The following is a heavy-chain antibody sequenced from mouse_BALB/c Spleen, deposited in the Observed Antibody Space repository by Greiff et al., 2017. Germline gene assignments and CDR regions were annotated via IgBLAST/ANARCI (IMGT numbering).Heavy chain of an antibody. CDR1: GFTFSSFG. Sequence: EVMLVESGGGLVQPGGSRKLSCAASGFTFSSFGMHWVRQAPEKGLEWVAYISSGSSTIYYADTVKGRFTISRDNPKNTLFLQMTSLRSEDTAMYYCARRGSYYGNYDYFDYWGQGTTLTVSS. D-gene: IGHD2-10*01. CDR3: ARRGSYYGNYDYFDY. V-gene: IGHV5-17*02. J-gene: IGHJ2*01. CDR2: ISSGSSTI.